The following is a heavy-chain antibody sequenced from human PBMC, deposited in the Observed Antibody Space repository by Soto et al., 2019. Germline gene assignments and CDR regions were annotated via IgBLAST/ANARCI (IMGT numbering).Heavy chain of an antibody. CDR3: ARVGGYYDFWSGYYKAARSDYYYYYMDV. CDR2: IYYSGST. Sequence: SETLSLTCTVSGGSISVYYWSWILQPPGKGLEWIGYIYYSGSTNYNPSLKSRVTISVDTSKNQFSLKLSSVTAADAAVYYCARVGGYYDFWSGYYKAARSDYYYYYMDVWGKGTTVTVSS. D-gene: IGHD3-3*01. V-gene: IGHV4-59*01. CDR1: GGSISVYY. J-gene: IGHJ6*03.